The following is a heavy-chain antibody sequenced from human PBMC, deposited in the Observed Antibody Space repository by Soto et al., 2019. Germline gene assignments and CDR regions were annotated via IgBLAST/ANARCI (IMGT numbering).Heavy chain of an antibody. CDR1: GFTLSSYW. J-gene: IGHJ4*01. CDR2: IKPDGSEK. D-gene: IGHD6-19*01. V-gene: IGHV3-7*01. CDR3: ARVAYRNGWIFDY. Sequence: GGSLRLSCAASGFTLSSYWMSWVRQAPGKGLEWVANIKPDGSEKYYVDPVRGRFTISRDNAKNSLYLQMNSLRAEDTAVYVCARVAYRNGWIFDYWGQGILVTVSS.